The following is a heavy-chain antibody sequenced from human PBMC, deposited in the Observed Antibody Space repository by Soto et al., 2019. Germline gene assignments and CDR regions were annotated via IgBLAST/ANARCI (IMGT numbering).Heavy chain of an antibody. J-gene: IGHJ5*02. D-gene: IGHD3-22*01. Sequence: ASVKVSCKVSGYTLTELSMHWVRQAPGKGLEWMGGFDPEDGETIYAQKFQGRVTMTEDTSTDTAYMELSSLRSEDTAVYYCAPTGLYYYDSSGYPINWFDPWGQGTLVTVSS. CDR1: GYTLTELS. V-gene: IGHV1-24*01. CDR3: APTGLYYYDSSGYPINWFDP. CDR2: FDPEDGET.